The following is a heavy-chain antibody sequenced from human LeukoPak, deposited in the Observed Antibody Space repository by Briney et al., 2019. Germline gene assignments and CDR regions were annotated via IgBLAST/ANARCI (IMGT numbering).Heavy chain of an antibody. CDR2: ISSSGSTI. D-gene: IGHD6-19*01. CDR3: AKDIRSGWYTFDY. Sequence: GGSLRLSCAASGFTFSDYYMSWIRQAPGKGLEWVSYISSSGSTIYYADSVKGRFTISRDNAKNSLYLQMNSLRAEDTALYYCAKDIRSGWYTFDYWGQGTLVTVSS. V-gene: IGHV3-11*01. J-gene: IGHJ4*02. CDR1: GFTFSDYY.